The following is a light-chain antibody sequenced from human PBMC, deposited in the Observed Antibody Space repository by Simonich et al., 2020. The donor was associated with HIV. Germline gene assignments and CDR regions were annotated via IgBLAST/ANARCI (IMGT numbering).Light chain of an antibody. CDR1: SLRSYS. V-gene: IGLV3-19*01. CDR2: RIN. J-gene: IGLJ2*01. CDR3: SSRDSSGAYRV. Sequence: SSELTQDPAVSVALGQTVRITCQGDSLRSYSASWYQQKPRQAPTLVIYRINNRPSGIPDRFSGSSSRNTASLTITGTQAEDEADYYCSSRDSSGAYRVFGGGTKVTVL.